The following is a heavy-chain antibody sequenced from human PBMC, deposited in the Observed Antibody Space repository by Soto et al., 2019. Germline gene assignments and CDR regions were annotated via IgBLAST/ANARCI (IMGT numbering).Heavy chain of an antibody. CDR3: ARSTANTGLFEL. Sequence: QVQLVQSGAEVKKPGASVKVSCKASGYTFSSYDINWVRQAIGQGLEWMGWMNPNSGNTGYAQKFRDRVTMTRDISVSTAYLELSSLTSDDTAVYYCARSTANTGLFELWGQGTLVTVSS. D-gene: IGHD2-8*02. CDR2: MNPNSGNT. CDR1: GYTFSSYD. J-gene: IGHJ4*02. V-gene: IGHV1-8*01.